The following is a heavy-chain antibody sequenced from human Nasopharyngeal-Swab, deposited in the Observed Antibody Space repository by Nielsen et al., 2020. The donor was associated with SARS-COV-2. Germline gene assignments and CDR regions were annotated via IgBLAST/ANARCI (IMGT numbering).Heavy chain of an antibody. J-gene: IGHJ3*02. CDR2: IKSDGSTT. V-gene: IGHV3-74*01. D-gene: IGHD6-13*01. CDR3: TRDFSAAAGSFDI. Sequence: GESLKISCAASGFTFSSYWMHWVRQAPGKGLVWVSRIKSDGSTTNYADSVKGRFTISRDNGKNTLYLQMHSLRAEDTAVYYCTRDFSAAAGSFDIWGQGTMVTVSS. CDR1: GFTFSSYW.